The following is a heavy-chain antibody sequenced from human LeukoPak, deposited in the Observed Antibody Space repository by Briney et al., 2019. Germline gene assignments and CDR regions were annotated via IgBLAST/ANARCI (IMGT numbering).Heavy chain of an antibody. CDR3: AGSPYYDFWSGYLHWFDP. CDR2: IYTSGST. Sequence: PSETLSLTCTVSGGSISSYYWSWIRQPPGKGLEWIGYIYTSGSTNYNPSLKGRVTISVDTSKNQFSLKLSSVTAADTAVYYCAGSPYYDFWSGYLHWFDPSGQGTLVTVSS. V-gene: IGHV4-4*09. D-gene: IGHD3-3*01. CDR1: GGSISSYY. J-gene: IGHJ5*02.